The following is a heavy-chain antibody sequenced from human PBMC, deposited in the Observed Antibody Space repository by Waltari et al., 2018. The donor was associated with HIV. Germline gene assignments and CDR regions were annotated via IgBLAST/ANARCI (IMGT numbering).Heavy chain of an antibody. V-gene: IGHV4-4*07. Sequence: QVQLQESGPGLVKPSETLSLTCTVSGGSISSYYWSWIRQPAVKGLEWIGRIYTSGSTNYNPSLKSRVTMSVDTSKNQFSLKLSSVTAADTAVYYCARGRYSYGDGWFDPWGQGTLVTVSS. D-gene: IGHD5-18*01. CDR3: ARGRYSYGDGWFDP. J-gene: IGHJ5*02. CDR2: IYTSGST. CDR1: GGSISSYY.